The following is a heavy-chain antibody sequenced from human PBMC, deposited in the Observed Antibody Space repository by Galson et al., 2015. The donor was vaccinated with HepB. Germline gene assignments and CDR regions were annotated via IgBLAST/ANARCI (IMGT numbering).Heavy chain of an antibody. V-gene: IGHV1-58*02. Sequence: SVKVSCKASGFTFTSSVMQWVRQARGQRLEWIGWIVVGSGNTNYAQKFQERVTITRDMSTSTAYMELSSLRSEDTAVYYCAAGGKSVGGYFDYWGQGTLVTVSS. CDR1: GFTFTSSV. D-gene: IGHD3-16*01. J-gene: IGHJ4*02. CDR3: AAGGKSVGGYFDY. CDR2: IVVGSGNT.